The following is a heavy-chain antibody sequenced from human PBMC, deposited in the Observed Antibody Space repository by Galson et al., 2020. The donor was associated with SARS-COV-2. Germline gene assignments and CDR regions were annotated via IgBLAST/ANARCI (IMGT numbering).Heavy chain of an antibody. Sequence: GESLKISCKGSGYSFTSYWIGWVRQMPGKGLEWMGIIYPGDSDTRYSPSFQGQVTISADKSISTAYLQWSSLKASDTAMYYCAGQLITFGGVIAEFDYWCQGTLVTVSS. J-gene: IGHJ4*02. CDR2: IYPGDSDT. CDR1: GYSFTSYW. CDR3: AGQLITFGGVIAEFDY. V-gene: IGHV5-51*01. D-gene: IGHD3-16*02.